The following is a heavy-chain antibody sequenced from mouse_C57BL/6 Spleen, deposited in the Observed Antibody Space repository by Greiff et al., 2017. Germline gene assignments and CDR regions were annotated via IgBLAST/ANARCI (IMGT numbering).Heavy chain of an antibody. Sequence: VQLQQSVAELVRPGASVKLSCTASGFTIKNTYMHWVQQRPEQGLEWIGRIGPANGNTKYAPKFKGKVTITADTSSNTAYLQLSSLTSEDTAICYCARGGYFAMGGWGQGASVTVAS. V-gene: IGHV14-3*01. J-gene: IGHJ4*01. CDR3: ARGGYFAMGG. CDR2: IGPANGNT. CDR1: GFTIKNTY.